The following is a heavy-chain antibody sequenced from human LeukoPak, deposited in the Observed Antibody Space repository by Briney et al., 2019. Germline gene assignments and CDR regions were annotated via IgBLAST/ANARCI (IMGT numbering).Heavy chain of an antibody. V-gene: IGHV3-30*04. CDR3: ARDGPCYDSSGYYYTELDY. Sequence: PGGSLRLSCAASGFTFSSYAMHWVRQAPGKELEWVAVISYDGSNKYYADSVKGRFTISRDNAKNSLYLQMNSLRAEDTAVYYCARDGPCYDSSGYYYTELDYWGQGTLVTVSS. CDR2: ISYDGSNK. D-gene: IGHD3-22*01. J-gene: IGHJ4*02. CDR1: GFTFSSYA.